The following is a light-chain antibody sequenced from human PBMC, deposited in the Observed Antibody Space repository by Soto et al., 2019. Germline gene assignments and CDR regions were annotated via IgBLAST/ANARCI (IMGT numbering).Light chain of an antibody. CDR3: MQGTHWPSFNFST. Sequence: DVVMTQSPLSLPVTLGQPASISCRSSQSLVYSDGNTYLNWFQQRPGQSPRRLIYKVSTRDSGVPDRFSGSGSGTDFTLKISRVEAEDVGVYYCMQGTHWPSFNFSTLGPGTKVDIK. V-gene: IGKV2-30*01. CDR1: QSLVYSDGNTY. J-gene: IGKJ3*01. CDR2: KVS.